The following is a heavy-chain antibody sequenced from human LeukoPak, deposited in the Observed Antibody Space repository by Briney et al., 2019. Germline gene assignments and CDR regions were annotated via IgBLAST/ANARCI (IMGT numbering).Heavy chain of an antibody. D-gene: IGHD1-26*01. V-gene: IGHV3-66*04. CDR2: IYSGGST. CDR1: GFTFSSYA. CDR3: ATHSGSLRAFDY. J-gene: IGHJ4*02. Sequence: PGGSLRLSCAASGFTFSSYAMSWVRRAPGKGLEWVSFIYSGGSTYYADSVKGRFTISRDNSNNTLYLQMNSLRAEDTAVYYCATHSGSLRAFDYWGQGTLVTVSS.